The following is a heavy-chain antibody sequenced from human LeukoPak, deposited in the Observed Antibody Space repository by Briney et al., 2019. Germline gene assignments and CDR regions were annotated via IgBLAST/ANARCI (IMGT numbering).Heavy chain of an antibody. J-gene: IGHJ4*02. CDR1: GFTFSSYA. Sequence: SGGSLGLSCAASGFTFSSYAMSWVRQAPGKGLEWVSAISGSGGSTYYADSAKGRFTISRGNSKNTLYLQMNSLRAEDTAVYYCAKDPGTIAARPVFGHWGQGTLVSVSS. CDR2: ISGSGGST. V-gene: IGHV3-23*01. D-gene: IGHD6-6*01. CDR3: AKDPGTIAARPVFGH.